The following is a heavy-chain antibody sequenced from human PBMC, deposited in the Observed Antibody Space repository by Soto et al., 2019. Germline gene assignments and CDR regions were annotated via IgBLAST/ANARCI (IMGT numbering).Heavy chain of an antibody. V-gene: IGHV3-30*03. CDR1: GFTFSSFG. Sequence: QVQLVESGGGVVQPGRSLRLSCAASGFTFSSFGMHWVRQAPGKGLEWVAVISYDGSNEYYLDSVKGRFTISRDNSKNTLYLQMNSLRAEDTAVYYCARDLRRDWASDYWGQGTLVTVSS. D-gene: IGHD3-9*01. CDR2: ISYDGSNE. CDR3: ARDLRRDWASDY. J-gene: IGHJ4*02.